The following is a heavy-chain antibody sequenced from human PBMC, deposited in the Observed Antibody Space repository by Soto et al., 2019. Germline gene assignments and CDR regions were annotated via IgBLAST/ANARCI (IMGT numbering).Heavy chain of an antibody. CDR1: GFTFTDYW. CDR2: INSDGSRT. V-gene: IGHV3-74*01. D-gene: IGHD4-4*01. Sequence: RLSCAASGFTFTDYWTHWVRQAPGKGLVWVSRINSDGSRTSYADSVTGRFTIPRDNAKNTLYLQMNSLRVEDTALYYCARETYRGFYFDYWGQGTLVTVSS. CDR3: ARETYRGFYFDY. J-gene: IGHJ4*02.